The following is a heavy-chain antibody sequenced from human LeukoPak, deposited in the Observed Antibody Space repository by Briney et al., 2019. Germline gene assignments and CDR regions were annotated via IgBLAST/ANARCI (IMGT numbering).Heavy chain of an antibody. CDR2: INWNGGST. J-gene: IGHJ6*03. CDR1: GFTFDDYG. CDR3: ARDVMVLGYYGSGSYYKDPYYYMDV. D-gene: IGHD3-10*01. V-gene: IGHV3-20*01. Sequence: GGSLRLSCAASGFTFDDYGMSWVRQAPGKGLEWVSGINWNGGSTGYADSVKGRFTISRDNAKNSLYPQMNSLRAEDTALYHCARDVMVLGYYGSGSYYKDPYYYMDVWGKGTTVTISS.